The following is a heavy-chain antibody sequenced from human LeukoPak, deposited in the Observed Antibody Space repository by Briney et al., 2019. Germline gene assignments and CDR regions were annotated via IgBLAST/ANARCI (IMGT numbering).Heavy chain of an antibody. CDR1: GFTFSSYW. CDR2: IKQDGSEK. Sequence: GGSLRLSCAASGFTFSSYWMSWVRQAPGKGLEWVANIKQDGSEKYYVDSVKGRFTISRDNAKNSLYLQMNSLRPEDTAVYYCARQSSVTRSGLDSWGQGTLVTVSS. J-gene: IGHJ4*02. CDR3: ARQSSVTRSGLDS. V-gene: IGHV3-7*01. D-gene: IGHD4-17*01.